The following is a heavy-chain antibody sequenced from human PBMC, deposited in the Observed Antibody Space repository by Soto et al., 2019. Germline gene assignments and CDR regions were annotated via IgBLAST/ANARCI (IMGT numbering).Heavy chain of an antibody. D-gene: IGHD5-18*01. Sequence: QLQLQESGPGLVKPSETLSLTCTVSGGSISNSSYYWGWIRQPPGKGLEWIGSIYYSGSTYYNPSLKSRVTISVDTSKNQFSLKLSSVTAADTAVYYCARHPRGGYSYGWGADYWGQGTLVTVSS. CDR3: ARHPRGGYSYGWGADY. V-gene: IGHV4-39*01. CDR2: IYYSGST. J-gene: IGHJ4*02. CDR1: GGSISNSSYY.